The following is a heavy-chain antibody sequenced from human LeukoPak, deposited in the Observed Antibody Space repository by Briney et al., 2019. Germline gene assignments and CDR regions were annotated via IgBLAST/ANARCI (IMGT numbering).Heavy chain of an antibody. CDR1: GFRFSNYW. J-gene: IGHJ3*02. CDR2: IKENGVEQ. Sequence: PGGSLRLSCEASGFRFSNYWMSWVRQAPGKGPEWQAHIKENGVEQKYADSVQGRFTICRDNVKQSLCLQMNNLRVEDTAVYYCARGPGDFDASDIWGQGTMVTVSS. CDR3: ARGPGDFDASDI. V-gene: IGHV3-7*01. D-gene: IGHD3-16*01.